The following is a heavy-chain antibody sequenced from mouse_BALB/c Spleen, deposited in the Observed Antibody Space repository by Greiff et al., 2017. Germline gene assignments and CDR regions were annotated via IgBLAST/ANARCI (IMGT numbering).Heavy chain of an antibody. J-gene: IGHJ2*01. CDR2: IDPANGNT. D-gene: IGHD1-1*02. V-gene: IGHV14-3*02. CDR3: AGYPEGCYPDY. CDR1: GFNIKDSY. Sequence: EVQLQQSGAELVKPGASVKLSCTASGFNIKDSYMHWVKQRPEQGLEWIGRIDPANGNTKYDPKFQGKATITADTSSNTAYLQLSSLTSEDTADYYCAGYPEGCYPDYWGQGTTLTVSS.